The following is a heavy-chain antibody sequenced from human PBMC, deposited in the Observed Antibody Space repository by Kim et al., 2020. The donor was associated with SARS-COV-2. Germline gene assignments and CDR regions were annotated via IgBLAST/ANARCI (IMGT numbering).Heavy chain of an antibody. J-gene: IGHJ4*02. V-gene: IGHV1-46*01. D-gene: IGHD1-1*01. CDR2: INPSGGST. CDR1: GYTFTSYY. CDR3: ARDAYQLERRGDFDY. Sequence: ASVKVSCKASGYTFTSYYMHWVRQAPGQGLEWMGIINPSGGSTSYAQKFQGRVTMTRDTSTSTVYMELSSLRSEDTAVYYCARDAYQLERRGDFDYWGQGTLVTVSS.